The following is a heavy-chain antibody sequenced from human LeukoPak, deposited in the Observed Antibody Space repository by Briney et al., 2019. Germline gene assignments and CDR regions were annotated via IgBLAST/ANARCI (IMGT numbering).Heavy chain of an antibody. CDR1: GFTFSSYE. CDR2: ITSDTTI. D-gene: IGHD5-12*01. V-gene: IGHV3-48*03. Sequence: GGSLRLSCAASGFTFSSYEMYWVRQAPGRGLERVSYITSDTTIYYADSVKGRFTSSRDNAKNSLYLEMNSLRAEDTAVYYCARKYRGYAYYHYYYMDVWGKGTTVTISS. CDR3: ARKYRGYAYYHYYYMDV. J-gene: IGHJ6*03.